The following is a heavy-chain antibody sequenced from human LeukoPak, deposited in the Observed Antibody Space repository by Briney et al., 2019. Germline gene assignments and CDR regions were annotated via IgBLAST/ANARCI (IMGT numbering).Heavy chain of an antibody. CDR1: GYTFTGYY. V-gene: IGHV1-18*04. CDR2: ISAYNGNT. CDR3: ARLYSVVVVAASQEGMDV. Sequence: ASVKVSCKASGYTFTGYYMHWVRQAPGQGLEWMGWISAYNGNTNYAQKLQGRVTMTTDTSTSTAYMELRSLRSDDTAVYYCARLYSVVVVAASQEGMDVWGQGTTVTVSS. D-gene: IGHD2-15*01. J-gene: IGHJ6*02.